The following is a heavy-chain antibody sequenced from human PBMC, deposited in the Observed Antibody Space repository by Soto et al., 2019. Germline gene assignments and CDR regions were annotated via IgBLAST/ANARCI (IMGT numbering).Heavy chain of an antibody. CDR1: GLSVSSNY. D-gene: IGHD4-17*01. CDR2: IYRDGST. CDR3: ARDPYGDYAWFDP. Sequence: GGSLRLSCAASGLSVSSNYMSWVRQAPGKGLEWVSVIYRDGSTYYADSVKGRFTISRDNSKNTLYLQMNSLRAEDTAVYYCARDPYGDYAWFDPWGQGTLVTVSS. J-gene: IGHJ5*02. V-gene: IGHV3-53*01.